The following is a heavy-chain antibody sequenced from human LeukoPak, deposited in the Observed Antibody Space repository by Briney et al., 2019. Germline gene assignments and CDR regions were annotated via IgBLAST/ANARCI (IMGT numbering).Heavy chain of an antibody. CDR2: IYYSGST. Sequence: SETLSLTCTVSGGSISSSSYYWGWIRQPPGKGLEWIGSIYYSGSTYYDPSLKSRVTISVDTSKNQFSLKLSSVTAADTAVYYCARIMTTGNWFDPWGQGTLVTVSS. CDR3: ARIMTTGNWFDP. V-gene: IGHV4-39*01. CDR1: GGSISSSSYY. D-gene: IGHD4-11*01. J-gene: IGHJ5*02.